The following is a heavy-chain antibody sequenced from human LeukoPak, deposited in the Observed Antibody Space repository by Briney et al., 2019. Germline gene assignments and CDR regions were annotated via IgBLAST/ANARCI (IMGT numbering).Heavy chain of an antibody. V-gene: IGHV3-30*03. CDR1: GFTFSSYG. Sequence: PGRSLRLSCAASGFTFSSYGMHWVRQAPGKGLEWVAVISYDGSNKYYADSVKGRFTISRDNSKNTLYLQMNSLRAEDTAVYYCARPLGGFGYWGQGTLVTVSS. D-gene: IGHD3-16*01. CDR2: ISYDGSNK. J-gene: IGHJ4*02. CDR3: ARPLGGFGY.